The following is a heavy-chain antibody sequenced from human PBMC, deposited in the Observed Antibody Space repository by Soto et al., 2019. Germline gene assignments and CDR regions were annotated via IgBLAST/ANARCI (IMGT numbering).Heavy chain of an antibody. Sequence: QVQLQESGPGLVKPSQPLSLTCTVSGASISSGVYYWSWIRQHPGKGLEWIGYIYYSGSTFYNPSLKSRVTISVDKSKNQFSLTLSSETAADTAVYYCAGERGYGYQIFDYWGQGTLVTVSS. CDR2: IYYSGST. CDR1: GASISSGVYY. D-gene: IGHD5-12*01. CDR3: AGERGYGYQIFDY. V-gene: IGHV4-31*03. J-gene: IGHJ4*02.